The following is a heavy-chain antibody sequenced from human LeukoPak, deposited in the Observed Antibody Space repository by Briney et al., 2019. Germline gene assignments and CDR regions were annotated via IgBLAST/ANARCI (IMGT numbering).Heavy chain of an antibody. J-gene: IGHJ6*02. V-gene: IGHV3-30*18. CDR2: ISYDGSNK. CDR1: GFTFSSYT. D-gene: IGHD3-10*01. CDR3: AKEIRSGSRLRDYYYGMDV. Sequence: GGSLRLSCAASGFTFSSYTMNWVRQAPGKGLERVAVISYDGSNKYYADSVKGRFTISRDNSKNTLYLQMNSLRAEDTAVYYCAKEIRSGSRLRDYYYGMDVWGQGTTVTVSS.